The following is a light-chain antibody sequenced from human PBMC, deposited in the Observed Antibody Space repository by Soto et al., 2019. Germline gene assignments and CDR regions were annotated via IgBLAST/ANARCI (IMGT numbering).Light chain of an antibody. J-gene: IGLJ3*02. V-gene: IGLV2-14*01. Sequence: QSVLTQPASVSESPGQSITISCTGTSSDVGGHNFVSWYQHHPGKAPKLMIYEVTHRPSGISDRFSGSKSGNTASLTISGLQAEDEADYYCNSYTSTFTWVFGGGTQLTVL. CDR2: EVT. CDR1: SSDVGGHNF. CDR3: NSYTSTFTWV.